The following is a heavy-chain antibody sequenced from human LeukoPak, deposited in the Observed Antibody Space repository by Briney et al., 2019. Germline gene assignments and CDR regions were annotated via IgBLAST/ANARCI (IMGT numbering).Heavy chain of an antibody. CDR2: INHSGST. CDR1: GGSFSGYY. D-gene: IGHD3-3*01. CDR3: ARPRELRFLESGPYDALDI. V-gene: IGHV4-34*01. Sequence: SETLSLTCAVYGGSFSGYYWSWIRQPPGKGLEWIGEINHSGSTNYNPSLKSRVTISVDTSKNQFSLKLSSVTAADTAVYYCARPRELRFLESGPYDALDIWGQGTMVTVSS. J-gene: IGHJ3*02.